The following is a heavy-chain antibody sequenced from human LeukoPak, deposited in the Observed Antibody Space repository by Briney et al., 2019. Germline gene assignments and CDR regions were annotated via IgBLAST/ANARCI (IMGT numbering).Heavy chain of an antibody. CDR3: ARHRRRYHYYYYYMDV. D-gene: IGHD1-14*01. V-gene: IGHV4-39*01. CDR1: GGSISSSSYY. CDR2: IYYSGST. Sequence: SETLSLTCTVSGGSISSSSYYWGWIRQPPGKGLEWIGSIYYSGSTYYNPSLKSRVTISVDTSKNQFSLKLSSVTAADTAVYYCARHRRRYHYYYYYMDVWGKGTTVSVSS. J-gene: IGHJ6*03.